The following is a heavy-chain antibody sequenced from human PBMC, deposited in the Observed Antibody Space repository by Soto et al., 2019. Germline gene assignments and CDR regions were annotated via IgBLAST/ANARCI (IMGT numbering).Heavy chain of an antibody. CDR2: ISGYNGNT. Sequence: QVQLVQSGAEVRKPGASVKVSCKPSGYTFTSYAISWVRQAPGQGHEWMGWISGYNGNTNNAQKLQGRVTMTTDTSTSTAYMELRTLRSDDTAVYYCARDLAAGTCDYWGQGTLVTVSS. CDR1: GYTFTSYA. D-gene: IGHD6-13*01. V-gene: IGHV1-18*01. CDR3: ARDLAAGTCDY. J-gene: IGHJ4*02.